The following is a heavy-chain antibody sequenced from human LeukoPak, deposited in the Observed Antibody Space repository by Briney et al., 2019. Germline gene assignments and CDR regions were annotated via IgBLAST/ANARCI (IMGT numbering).Heavy chain of an antibody. CDR3: ARHPGGYSFGSSAFDI. D-gene: IGHD5-18*01. CDR2: IYYTEST. CDR1: GGSISSSSYY. V-gene: IGHV4-39*01. Sequence: SETLSLTCTVSGGSISSSSYYWGWIRQPPGKGLEWIGSIYYTESTYYNPSLKSRVTISVDTSKNQFSLKLTSVTAADTAVYYCARHPGGYSFGSSAFDIWGQGTMVTVSS. J-gene: IGHJ3*02.